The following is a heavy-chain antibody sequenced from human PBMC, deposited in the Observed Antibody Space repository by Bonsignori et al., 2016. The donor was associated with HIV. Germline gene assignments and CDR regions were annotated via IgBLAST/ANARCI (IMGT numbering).Heavy chain of an antibody. J-gene: IGHJ5*02. Sequence: WIRQPPGKGLVWVSRINSDGSSTSYADSVKGRFTISRDNAKNTLYLQMNSLRAEDTAVYYCARSIVVVPAAIQGVGEGENWFDPWGQGTLVTVSS. V-gene: IGHV3-74*01. CDR3: ARSIVVVPAAIQGVGEGENWFDP. D-gene: IGHD2-2*02. CDR2: INSDGSST.